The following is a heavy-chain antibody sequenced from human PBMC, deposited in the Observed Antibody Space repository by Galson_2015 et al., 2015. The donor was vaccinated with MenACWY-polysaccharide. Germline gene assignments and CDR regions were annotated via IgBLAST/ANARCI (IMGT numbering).Heavy chain of an antibody. CDR1: GFTFSSYG. CDR3: AKDRPMLVVVHDAFDI. V-gene: IGHV3-30*02. Sequence: SLRLSCAASGFTFSSYGMHWVRQAPGKGLEWVAFIRYDGSNKYYADSVKGRFTISRDNSKNTLYLQMNSLRAEDTAVYYCAKDRPMLVVVHDAFDIWGQGTMVTVSS. D-gene: IGHD3-22*01. J-gene: IGHJ3*02. CDR2: IRYDGSNK.